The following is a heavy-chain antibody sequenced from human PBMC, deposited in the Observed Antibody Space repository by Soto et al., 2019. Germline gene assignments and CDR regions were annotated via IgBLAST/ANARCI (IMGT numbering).Heavy chain of an antibody. V-gene: IGHV3-23*01. J-gene: IGHJ5*02. CDR1: GFTFGTTD. CDR3: VKNSGWFNT. D-gene: IGHD3-10*01. CDR2: IDGSGGIT. Sequence: QLLQSGGGLVQPGGSLTLSCAASGFTFGTTDMSWVRQAPGEGLEWVSTIDGSGGITYYADSVKGRFIISRDNSRNTVYLQMNSLRGDDTALYYCVKNSGWFNTWGQGALDTVSS.